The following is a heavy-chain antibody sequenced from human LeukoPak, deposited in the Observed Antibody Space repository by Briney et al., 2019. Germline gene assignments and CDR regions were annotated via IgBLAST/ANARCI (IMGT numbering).Heavy chain of an antibody. J-gene: IGHJ3*02. V-gene: IGHV4-59*08. CDR2: IYYSGST. CDR1: GGSISSYY. D-gene: IGHD1-14*01. CDR3: ARRYRHEAFDI. Sequence: PSETLSLTCTVSGGSISSYYWSGIRQPPGKGLEWIGYIYYSGSTNYNPSLKSRVTISVDTSKNQFSLKLSSVTAADTAVYYCARRYRHEAFDIWGQGTMVTVSS.